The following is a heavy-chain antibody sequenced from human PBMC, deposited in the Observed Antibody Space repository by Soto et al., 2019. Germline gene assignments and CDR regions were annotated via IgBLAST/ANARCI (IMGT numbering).Heavy chain of an antibody. CDR3: AGDPRGMYYFDY. CDR1: GGSISSYY. Sequence: QVQLQESGPGLVKPSETLSLTCSVSGGSISSYYWSWIRQPPGKGLEYIGYIYYSGSTNYNPSLNRRVTLSLDTSKTQFSLKLSSVTAADTAIYYCAGDPRGMYYFDYWGQGTLVTVSS. V-gene: IGHV4-59*01. J-gene: IGHJ4*02. CDR2: IYYSGST.